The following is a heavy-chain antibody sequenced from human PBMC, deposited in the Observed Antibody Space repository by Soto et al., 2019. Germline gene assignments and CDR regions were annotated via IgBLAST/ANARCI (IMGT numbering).Heavy chain of an antibody. CDR1: GYSFASYW. Sequence: GESLKISCKGSGYSFASYWIGWVRQMPGKDLEWMGIIYPGDSDTRYSPSFQGQVTISADKSLRTAYLQWTSLKASDTALYYCARTRSFTLGFYYDGMDVWGQGTTVTVSS. CDR3: ARTRSFTLGFYYDGMDV. V-gene: IGHV5-51*01. CDR2: IYPGDSDT. D-gene: IGHD6-6*01. J-gene: IGHJ6*02.